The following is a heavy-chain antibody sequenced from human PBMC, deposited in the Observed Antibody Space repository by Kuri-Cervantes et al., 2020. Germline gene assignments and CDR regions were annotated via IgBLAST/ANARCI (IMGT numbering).Heavy chain of an antibody. J-gene: IGHJ4*02. CDR3: TRHPPPIDGSQEPGDY. D-gene: IGHD1-26*01. Sequence: GESLKISCAASGFTFSGSAMHWVRQASGKGLEWVGRIRSKANSYATAYAASVKGRFTISRDDSKNTAYLQMNSLKTEDTAVYYCTRHPPPIDGSQEPGDYWGQGTLVTVSS. V-gene: IGHV3-73*01. CDR2: IRSKANSYAT. CDR1: GFTFSGSA.